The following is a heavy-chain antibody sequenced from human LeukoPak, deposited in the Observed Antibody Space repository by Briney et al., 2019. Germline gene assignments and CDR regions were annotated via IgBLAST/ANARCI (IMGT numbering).Heavy chain of an antibody. V-gene: IGHV1-69*06. CDR1: GGTFSSYA. Sequence: GASVKVSCKASGGTFSSYAISWVRQAPGQGLEWMGGIIPIFGTANYAQKFQGRVTITADKSTSTAYMELSSLRSEGTAVYYCARSLTMVRGVIIPVDAFDIWGQGTMVTVSS. CDR3: ARSLTMVRGVIIPVDAFDI. D-gene: IGHD3-10*01. J-gene: IGHJ3*02. CDR2: IIPIFGTA.